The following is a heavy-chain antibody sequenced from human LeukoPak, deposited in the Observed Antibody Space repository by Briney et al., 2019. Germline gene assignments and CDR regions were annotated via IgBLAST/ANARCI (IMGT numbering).Heavy chain of an antibody. CDR1: GFTFSSYW. D-gene: IGHD3-3*01. V-gene: IGHV3-74*01. CDR2: INTDGSST. J-gene: IGHJ4*02. Sequence: GGSLRLSCAASGFTFSSYWMHWVRHTPGEGLVWVSRINTDGSSTSYADSVKGRFTISRDNGKNTLYLQMNSLRAEDTAVYYCATHGVYYDFWSGYSYDYWGQGTLVTVSS. CDR3: ATHGVYYDFWSGYSYDY.